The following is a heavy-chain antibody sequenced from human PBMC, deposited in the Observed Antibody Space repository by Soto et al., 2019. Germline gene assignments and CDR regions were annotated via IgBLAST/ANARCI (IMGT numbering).Heavy chain of an antibody. CDR3: AKGATGYYYYGMDV. Sequence: EVQLLESGGGLVQPGGSLRLSCAASGFTFSSYAMSWVRQAPGKGLEWVSAISGSGGSKYYADSVKGRFTISRDNSKNTLYLQMNSLRAEDTAVYDCAKGATGYYYYGMDVWGQGTTVTVSS. CDR1: GFTFSSYA. D-gene: IGHD1-26*01. CDR2: ISGSGGSK. J-gene: IGHJ6*02. V-gene: IGHV3-23*01.